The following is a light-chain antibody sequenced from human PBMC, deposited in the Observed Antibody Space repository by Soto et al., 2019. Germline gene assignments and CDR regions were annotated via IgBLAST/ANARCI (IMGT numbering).Light chain of an antibody. Sequence: QAVVTQPSSASASLGSSVKLTCTLSSGHSNHIIAWHQQQPGKAPRFLMKVEGSGSYNKGSGVPDRFSGSRSGADRYLTISNLQSEDEADYYCETWDSNTRVFGGGTKLTVL. J-gene: IGLJ3*02. V-gene: IGLV4-60*03. CDR2: VEGSGSY. CDR3: ETWDSNTRV. CDR1: SGHSNHI.